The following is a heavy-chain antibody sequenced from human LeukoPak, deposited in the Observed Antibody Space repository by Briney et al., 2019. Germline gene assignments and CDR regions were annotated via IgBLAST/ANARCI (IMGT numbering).Heavy chain of an antibody. Sequence: ASVKVSCKASGYTFAGYYMHWVRQAPGQGLEWMGWINPNSGGTNYAQKFQGRVTMTRDTSISTAYMELSRLRSDDTAVYYCARCGDYVVLEFDYWGQGTLVTVSS. J-gene: IGHJ4*02. CDR2: INPNSGGT. D-gene: IGHD4-17*01. CDR3: ARCGDYVVLEFDY. V-gene: IGHV1-2*02. CDR1: GYTFAGYY.